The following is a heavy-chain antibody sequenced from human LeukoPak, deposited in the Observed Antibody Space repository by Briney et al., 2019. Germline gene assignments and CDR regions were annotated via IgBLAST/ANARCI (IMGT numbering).Heavy chain of an antibody. J-gene: IGHJ6*02. CDR3: ARSGYSYGYLAVLRYYYCYGMDV. V-gene: IGHV1-8*01. CDR1: GYTFTSYD. Sequence: ASVKVSCKASGYTFTSYDINWVRQATGQGLEWMGWMNPNSGNTGYAQKFQGRVTMTRNTSISTAYMEPSSLRSEDTAVYYCARSGYSYGYLAVLRYYYCYGMDVWGQGTTVTVSS. CDR2: MNPNSGNT. D-gene: IGHD5-18*01.